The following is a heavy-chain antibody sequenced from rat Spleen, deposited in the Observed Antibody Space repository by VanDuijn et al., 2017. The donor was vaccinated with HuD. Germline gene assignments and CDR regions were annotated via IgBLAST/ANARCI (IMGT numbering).Heavy chain of an antibody. CDR2: IWTSGTT. J-gene: IGHJ2*01. Sequence: QVQLKESGPGLVQPSQTLSLTCTVSGFSLTNYNVHWVRQTSGKGLEWMGIIWTSGTTDYNSALKSRLSISRDTSKSQVFLRMNSLQPEDTGTYYCVRHEPQDYFAYWGQGLLVTVSS. V-gene: IGHV2-30*01. CDR1: GFSLTNYN. CDR3: VRHEPQDYFAY.